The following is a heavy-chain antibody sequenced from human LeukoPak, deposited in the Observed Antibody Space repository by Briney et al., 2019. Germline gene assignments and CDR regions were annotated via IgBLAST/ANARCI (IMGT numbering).Heavy chain of an antibody. V-gene: IGHV1-46*01. D-gene: IGHD2-2*01. CDR1: GYTFTSYY. CDR2: INPSGGST. CDR3: ARDPSDCSSTSCCDS. Sequence: ASVKVSCKASGYTFTSYYMHWVRQAPGQGLEWMGIINPSGGSTSYAQKFQGRVTMTRDTSTSTVYMELSSLRSEDTAVYYCARDPSDCSSTSCCDSWGQGTLVTVSS. J-gene: IGHJ4*02.